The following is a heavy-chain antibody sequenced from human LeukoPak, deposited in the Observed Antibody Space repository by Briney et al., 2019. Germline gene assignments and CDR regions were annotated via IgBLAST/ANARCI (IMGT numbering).Heavy chain of an antibody. Sequence: GGSLRLSCAASGFTVSSNYMSWVRQAPGKGLEWVSVIYSGGSTYYADSVKGRFTISRDNSKNTLYLQMNSLRAEDTAVYYCARSAVAGTYYYYYGMDVWGKGTTVTVSS. D-gene: IGHD6-19*01. CDR2: IYSGGST. CDR1: GFTVSSNY. J-gene: IGHJ6*04. CDR3: ARSAVAGTYYYYYGMDV. V-gene: IGHV3-53*01.